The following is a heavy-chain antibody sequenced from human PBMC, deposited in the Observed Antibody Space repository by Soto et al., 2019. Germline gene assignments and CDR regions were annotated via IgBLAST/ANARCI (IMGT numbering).Heavy chain of an antibody. J-gene: IGHJ4*02. D-gene: IGHD3-9*01. CDR1: GYTFTTFG. CDR3: ARGILTGYQKKKAYYFDY. V-gene: IGHV1-18*01. Sequence: ASVKVSCKASGYTFTTFGISWVRQAPGQGLEWMGWINTDNGNTKYAQSLQGRVTMTRNTSISTAYMELSSLRSEDTAVYYCARGILTGYQKKKAYYFDYWGQGTLVTVSS. CDR2: INTDNGNT.